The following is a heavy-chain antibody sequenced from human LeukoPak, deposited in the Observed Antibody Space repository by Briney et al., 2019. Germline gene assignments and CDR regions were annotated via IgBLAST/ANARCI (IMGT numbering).Heavy chain of an antibody. V-gene: IGHV4-38-2*02. CDR3: ARHEGQLVPCTQ. J-gene: IGHJ4*02. Sequence: SETLSLTCTVSGYSISNGYYWGWIRQPPGKGLEWIGSIYHSGSAYYKPSLKSRVALSVDTSKNQFSLKVRFVTAADTAVYYCARHEGQLVPCTQWGQGTLVTVSS. D-gene: IGHD6-13*01. CDR1: GYSISNGYY. CDR2: IYHSGSA.